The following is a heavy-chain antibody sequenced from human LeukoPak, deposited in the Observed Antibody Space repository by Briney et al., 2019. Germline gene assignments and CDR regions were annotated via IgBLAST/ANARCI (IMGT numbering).Heavy chain of an antibody. CDR1: GFTFDDYA. Sequence: QPGGSLRLSCAASGFTFDDYAMHWVRQAPGKGLEWVSSISGSGDATKYADSVMGRFTISRDNSKNTLSLQMNSLRAEDTAVYYCAKSDCASDGCKLLNFWGQGTLVTASS. CDR2: ISGSGDAT. J-gene: IGHJ4*02. CDR3: AKSDCASDGCKLLNF. D-gene: IGHD5-24*01. V-gene: IGHV3-23*01.